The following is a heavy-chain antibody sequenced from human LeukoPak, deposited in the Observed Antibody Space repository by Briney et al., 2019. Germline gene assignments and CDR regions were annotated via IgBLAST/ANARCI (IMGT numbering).Heavy chain of an antibody. CDR1: GFTFSSYG. V-gene: IGHV3-33*01. Sequence: PGRSLRLFCAASGFTFSSYGMHWVRQAPGKGLEWVAVIWYDGSNKYYADSVKGRFTISRDNSKNTLYLQMNSLRAEDTVVYYCARPRGYSYALDYWGQGTLVTVSS. CDR2: IWYDGSNK. CDR3: ARPRGYSYALDY. D-gene: IGHD5-18*01. J-gene: IGHJ4*02.